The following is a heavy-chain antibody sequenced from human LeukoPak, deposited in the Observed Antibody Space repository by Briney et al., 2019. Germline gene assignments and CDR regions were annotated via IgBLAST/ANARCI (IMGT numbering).Heavy chain of an antibody. CDR3: AKLVTTHYDSWSGYPEKFDY. Sequence: GGSLRLSCAASGFTFSSYAMSWVRQAPGKGLEWVSAISGSGGSTYYADSVKGRFTISRDNSKNTLYLQMNSLRAEDTAVYYCAKLVTTHYDSWSGYPEKFDYWGQGTLVTVSS. CDR2: ISGSGGST. J-gene: IGHJ4*02. D-gene: IGHD3-3*01. V-gene: IGHV3-23*01. CDR1: GFTFSSYA.